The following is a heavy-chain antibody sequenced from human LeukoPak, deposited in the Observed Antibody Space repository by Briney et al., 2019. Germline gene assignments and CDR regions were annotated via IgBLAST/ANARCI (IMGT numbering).Heavy chain of an antibody. D-gene: IGHD2-2*01. J-gene: IGHJ4*02. Sequence: SETLSLTCAVYGGSFSGYYWSWIRQPPGKGLEWIGEINHSGSTNYNPSLKSRVTISVGTSKNQFSLKLSSVTAADTAVYYCARHVPSIVVVPAAGYDYWGQGTLVTVSS. CDR3: ARHVPSIVVVPAAGYDY. CDR1: GGSFSGYY. CDR2: INHSGST. V-gene: IGHV4-34*01.